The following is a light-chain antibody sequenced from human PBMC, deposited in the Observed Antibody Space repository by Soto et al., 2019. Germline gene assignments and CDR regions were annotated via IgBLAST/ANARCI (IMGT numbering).Light chain of an antibody. CDR1: QTIRNN. CDR3: QQYNSWPLT. J-gene: IGKJ4*01. V-gene: IGKV3-15*01. CDR2: VAS. Sequence: EIVMTQSPATLSVSPGERATLSCRSSQTIRNNLAWYQQKPGQAPRLLIYVASTRATDIPARFSGSGSGTDFTLTISSLQSEDFSFYYFQQYNSWPLTVGGGTHLEIK.